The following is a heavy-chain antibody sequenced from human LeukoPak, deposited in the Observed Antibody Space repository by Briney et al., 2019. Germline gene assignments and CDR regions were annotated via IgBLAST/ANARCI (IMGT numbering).Heavy chain of an antibody. V-gene: IGHV4-59*01. CDR1: GGSIGSYY. Sequence: PSETLSLTCTVSGGSIGSYYWSWIRQPPGKGLEWIGYIYYSGSTNYNPSLKSRVTISVDTSKNQFSLKLSSVTAADTAVYYCARGSGWYHFWGQGTLVTVSS. D-gene: IGHD6-19*01. J-gene: IGHJ4*02. CDR2: IYYSGST. CDR3: ARGSGWYHF.